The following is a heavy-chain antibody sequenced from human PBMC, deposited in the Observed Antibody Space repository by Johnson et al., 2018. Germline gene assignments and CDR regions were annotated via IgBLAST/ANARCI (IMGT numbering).Heavy chain of an antibody. Sequence: VQLVQSGGGLVQPGGSLRLSCAASGFTFSSYAMSWVRQAPGKGLEWVSAISGSGGSTYYADSVKGRFTISRDNSKNTLYLQMNSLRAEETAVYYCAKDRGSDKPGYYYYGMDVWGQGTTVTVSS. CDR3: AKDRGSDKPGYYYYGMDV. CDR2: ISGSGGST. CDR1: GFTFSSYA. J-gene: IGHJ6*02. D-gene: IGHD6-19*01. V-gene: IGHV3-23*04.